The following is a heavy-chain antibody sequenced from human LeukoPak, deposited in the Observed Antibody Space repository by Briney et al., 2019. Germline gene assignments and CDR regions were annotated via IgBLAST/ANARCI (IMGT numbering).Heavy chain of an antibody. CDR2: ISGSGGST. D-gene: IGHD3-9*01. CDR3: AKDLGLRYFDWLSSDY. J-gene: IGHJ4*02. V-gene: IGHV3-23*01. CDR1: GFTFSSYG. Sequence: PGGSLRLSCAASGFTFSSYGMRWVRQAPGKGLEWVSAISGSGGSTYYADSVKGRFTISRDNSKNTLYLQMNSLRAEDTAVYYCAKDLGLRYFDWLSSDYWGQGTLVTVSS.